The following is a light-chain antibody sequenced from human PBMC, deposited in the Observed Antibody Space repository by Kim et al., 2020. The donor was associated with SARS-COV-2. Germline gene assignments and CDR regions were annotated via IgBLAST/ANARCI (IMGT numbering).Light chain of an antibody. CDR3: QQYDNLPYT. CDR2: VAS. J-gene: IGKJ2*01. CDR1: QDITNY. Sequence: SASVGDRVTITCQASQDITNYLNWYQQKPGKAPKLLIYVASNLETGVPSRFSGSGSGTDFTFTISSLQPEDIATYYCQQYDNLPYTFSQGTKLEI. V-gene: IGKV1-33*01.